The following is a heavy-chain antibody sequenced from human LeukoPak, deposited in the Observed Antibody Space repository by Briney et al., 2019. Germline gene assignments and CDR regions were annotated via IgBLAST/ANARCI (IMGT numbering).Heavy chain of an antibody. J-gene: IGHJ3*02. V-gene: IGHV3-23*01. Sequence: GGSLRLSCAASGFTFRRYGMTWVRQAPGKGLEWVSAISGSGGSTYYADSVKGRFTISRDNSKNTLYLQMNSLRAEDTAVYYCAKERGPLDAFDIWGQGTMVTVSS. CDR3: AKERGPLDAFDI. CDR2: ISGSGGST. CDR1: GFTFRRYG.